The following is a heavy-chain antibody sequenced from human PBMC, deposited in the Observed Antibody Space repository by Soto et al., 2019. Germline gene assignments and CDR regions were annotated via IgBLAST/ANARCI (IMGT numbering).Heavy chain of an antibody. Sequence: LRLSCAASGFTFSSYSMNWVRQAPGKGLEWVSSISSSSYIYYADSVKGRFTISRDNAKNSLYLQMNSLRAEDTAVYYCARLGGYCSGGSCPYGMDVWGQGTTVTVSS. J-gene: IGHJ6*02. CDR3: ARLGGYCSGGSCPYGMDV. CDR2: ISSSSYI. CDR1: GFTFSSYS. V-gene: IGHV3-21*01. D-gene: IGHD2-15*01.